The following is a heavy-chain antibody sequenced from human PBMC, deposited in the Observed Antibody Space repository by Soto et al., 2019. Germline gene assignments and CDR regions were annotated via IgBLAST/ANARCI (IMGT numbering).Heavy chain of an antibody. D-gene: IGHD2-15*01. Sequence: EVQVLESGGGLVQPGGSLRLSCEGSGFTVSSHAMTWIRQAPGKGPEWVSTVTADGGTYYADSVKGRFAMSRDTSENTXYLQMNSLGAEATAAYYCAPHVSCSGGSCQYDAFAIRGQGTMVTVSS. V-gene: IGHV3-23*01. CDR2: VTADGGT. J-gene: IGHJ3*02. CDR3: APHVSCSGGSCQYDAFAI. CDR1: GFTVSSHA.